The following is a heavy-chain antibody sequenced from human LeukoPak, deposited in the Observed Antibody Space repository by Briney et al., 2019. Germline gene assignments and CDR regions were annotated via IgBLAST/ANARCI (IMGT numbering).Heavy chain of an antibody. CDR1: GYTFTSYD. Sequence: GASVKVSCKASGYTFTSYDINWVRQAPGQGLEWMGWMNPNSGNTGYAQKFQGRVTMTRDTSISTAYMELSRLRSDDTAVYYCARQLRDGYTPDFEYWGQGTLVTVSS. CDR2: MNPNSGNT. D-gene: IGHD5-24*01. V-gene: IGHV1-8*02. J-gene: IGHJ4*02. CDR3: ARQLRDGYTPDFEY.